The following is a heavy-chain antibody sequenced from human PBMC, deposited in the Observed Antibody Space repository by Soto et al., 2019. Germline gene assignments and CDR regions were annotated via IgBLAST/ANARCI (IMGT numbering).Heavy chain of an antibody. J-gene: IGHJ4*02. CDR2: ISYDGRNE. Sequence: GGSLRLSCAASGFTFNSFAMHWVRQAPGKGLEWVSLISYDGRNEHYADSVKGRFTISRDNSKRTLYLQMNSLRPEDTAVYYCEKEGERGYDLGYFFDYCGQGSLVTVPS. V-gene: IGHV3-30*18. D-gene: IGHD5-12*01. CDR3: EKEGERGYDLGYFFDY. CDR1: GFTFNSFA.